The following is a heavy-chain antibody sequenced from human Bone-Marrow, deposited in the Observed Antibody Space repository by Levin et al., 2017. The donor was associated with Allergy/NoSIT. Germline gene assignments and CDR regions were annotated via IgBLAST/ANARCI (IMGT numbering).Heavy chain of an antibody. Sequence: GGSLRLSCAASGFTFSSYAMHWVRQAPGKGLEWVAVISYDGSNKYYADSVKGRFTISRDNSKNTLYLQMNSLRAEDTAVYYCARTGYSGSYVGAFDIWGQGTMVTVSS. V-gene: IGHV3-30-3*01. J-gene: IGHJ3*02. CDR3: ARTGYSGSYVGAFDI. D-gene: IGHD1-26*01. CDR1: GFTFSSYA. CDR2: ISYDGSNK.